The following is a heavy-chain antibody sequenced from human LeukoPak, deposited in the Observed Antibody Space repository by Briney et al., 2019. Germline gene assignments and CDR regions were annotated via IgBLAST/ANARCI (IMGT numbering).Heavy chain of an antibody. J-gene: IGHJ4*02. D-gene: IGHD5-18*01. CDR2: IIPILGIA. CDR1: GGTFSSYA. CDR3: AREGDTAMVTDY. Sequence: EASVKVSCKASGGTFSSYAISWVRQAPGQGLEWMGRIIPILGIANYAQKFQGRVTITADKSTSTAYVELSSLRSEDTAVYYCAREGDTAMVTDYWGQGTLVTVSS. V-gene: IGHV1-69*04.